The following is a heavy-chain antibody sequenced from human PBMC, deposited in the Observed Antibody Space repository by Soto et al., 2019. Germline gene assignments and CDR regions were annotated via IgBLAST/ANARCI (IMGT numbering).Heavy chain of an antibody. CDR1: GYTFTSFG. CDR2: ISAYTGNT. CDR3: ARDHRGGTDAFDI. D-gene: IGHD2-15*01. J-gene: IGHJ3*02. V-gene: IGHV1-18*01. Sequence: QVQLVQSGAEVKKPGASVKVSCKASGYTFTSFGISWVRQAPGQGLEWMGWISAYTGNTNYAENLQGRVTMTTDTSTSTAYMELRGRRSDDTAVYYCARDHRGGTDAFDIWGQGTMVTVSS.